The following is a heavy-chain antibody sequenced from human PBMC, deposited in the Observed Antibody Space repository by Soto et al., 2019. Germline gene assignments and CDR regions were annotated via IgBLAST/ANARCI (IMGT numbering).Heavy chain of an antibody. CDR3: AKSLNINWNNYFDP. CDR1: GFTFSSSA. J-gene: IGHJ5*02. V-gene: IGHV3-23*01. Sequence: EVQILESGGGLVQSGGSLRLSCAASGFTFSSSAMNWVRQAPGKGLEWVSVISGSDGTTYYADSVKGRFTISRDTSKNTLYLDMNSLRAEDTALYYCAKSLNINWNNYFDPWGQGTLVTVSS. D-gene: IGHD1-1*01. CDR2: ISGSDGTT.